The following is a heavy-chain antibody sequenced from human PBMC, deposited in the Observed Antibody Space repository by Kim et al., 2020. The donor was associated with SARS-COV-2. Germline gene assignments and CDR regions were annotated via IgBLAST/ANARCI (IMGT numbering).Heavy chain of an antibody. J-gene: IGHJ4*02. CDR3: AIGYCSSTSCYDYDFWSGYRD. CDR1: GFTFSSYE. V-gene: IGHV3-48*03. CDR2: ISSSGSTI. Sequence: GGSLRLSCAASGFTFSSYEMNWVRQAPGKGLEWVSYISSSGSTIYYADSVKGRFTISRDNAKNSLYLQMNSLRAEDTAVYYCAIGYCSSTSCYDYDFWSGYRDWGQGTLVTVSS. D-gene: IGHD2-2*01.